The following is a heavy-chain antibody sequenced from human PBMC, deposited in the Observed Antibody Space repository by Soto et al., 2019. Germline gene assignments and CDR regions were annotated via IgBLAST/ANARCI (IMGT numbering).Heavy chain of an antibody. CDR3: ARASASSKLRGVVIN. V-gene: IGHV4-4*02. CDR2: IYHSGNT. D-gene: IGHD3-10*01. J-gene: IGHJ4*02. Sequence: QVQLQESGPGLVKPSGTLSLTCALSGASIITDNWWSWFRQPPGKEMEWIGEIYHSGNTNFNPSVKSRVTISVDTSQNQFSLTVSSVTAADTAIYYCARASASSKLRGVVINWGQGTLVTVSS. CDR1: GASIITDNW.